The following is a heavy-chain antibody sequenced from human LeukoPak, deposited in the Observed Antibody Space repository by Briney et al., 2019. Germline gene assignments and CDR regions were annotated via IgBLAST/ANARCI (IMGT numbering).Heavy chain of an antibody. CDR1: GGSISSSSYY. CDR3: ARGYGSGSYYYFDY. CDR2: IYYSGST. D-gene: IGHD3-10*01. Sequence: SETLSLTCTVSGGSISSSSYYWGWIRQPPGKGLEWIGYIYYSGSTYYNPSLKSRVTISVDTSKNQFSLKLSSVTAADTAVYYCARGYGSGSYYYFDYWGQGTLVTVSS. V-gene: IGHV4-31*03. J-gene: IGHJ4*02.